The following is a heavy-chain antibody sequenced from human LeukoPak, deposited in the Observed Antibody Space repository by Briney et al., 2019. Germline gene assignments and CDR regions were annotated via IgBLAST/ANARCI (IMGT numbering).Heavy chain of an antibody. CDR2: FDPEDGET. CDR1: GYTLTELS. V-gene: IGHV1-24*01. D-gene: IGHD3-16*02. CDR3: ATVKVIMITFGGVIVSEYYFDY. Sequence: GASVKVSCKVSGYTLTELSMHWVRQAPGKGLEWMGGFDPEDGETIYAQKFQGRVTMTEDTSTDTAYTELSSLRSEDTAVYYCATVKVIMITFGGVIVSEYYFDYWGQGTLVTVSS. J-gene: IGHJ4*02.